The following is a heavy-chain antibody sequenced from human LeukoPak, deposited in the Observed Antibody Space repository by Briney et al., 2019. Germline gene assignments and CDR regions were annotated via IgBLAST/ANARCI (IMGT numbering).Heavy chain of an antibody. CDR3: AKEEWFGELLSFDF. Sequence: AGGSLRLSCAASGFTFSSYAMSWVRQAPGKGLEWVSAICGSGSRAYYADSVKGRFTISRDNSKNTLFLQMNSLRADDTAVYYCAKEEWFGELLSFDFWGQGTLVTVSS. D-gene: IGHD3-10*01. CDR2: ICGSGSRA. J-gene: IGHJ4*02. V-gene: IGHV3-23*01. CDR1: GFTFSSYA.